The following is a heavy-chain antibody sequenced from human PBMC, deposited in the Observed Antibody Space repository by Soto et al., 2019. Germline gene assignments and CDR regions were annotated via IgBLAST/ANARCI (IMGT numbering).Heavy chain of an antibody. CDR2: FYSSGSI. J-gene: IGHJ5*02. CDR1: VYSSTAGGYY. Sequence: SETLSVTCFVSVYSSTAGGYYWSWILHHPGKGLEWIGSFYSSGSIIYNPSLRSRVSISGDTSSNQFSMSLTSVTAADTARYYCARMYSSGSGWFHPWGQGTLVTVSS. CDR3: ARMYSSGSGWFHP. D-gene: IGHD6-19*01. V-gene: IGHV4-39*07.